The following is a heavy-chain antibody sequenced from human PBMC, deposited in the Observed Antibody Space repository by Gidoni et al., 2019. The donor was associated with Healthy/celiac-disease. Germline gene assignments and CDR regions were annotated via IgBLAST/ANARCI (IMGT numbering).Heavy chain of an antibody. CDR2: IYYSGST. J-gene: IGHJ4*02. Sequence: QVQLQESGPGLVKPSETLSLTCTVSGGSISSYYWSWIRQPPGKGLEWIGYIYYSGSTNYNPSLKSRVTISVDTSKNQFSLKLSSVTAADTAVYYCARVNSGYDYYFLGYWGQGTLVTVSS. V-gene: IGHV4-59*01. CDR3: ARVNSGYDYYFLGY. CDR1: GGSISSYY. D-gene: IGHD5-12*01.